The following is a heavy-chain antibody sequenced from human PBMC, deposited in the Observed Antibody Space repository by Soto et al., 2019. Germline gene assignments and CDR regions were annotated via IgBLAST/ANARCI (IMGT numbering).Heavy chain of an antibody. Sequence: PSETLSLTCVVSSYSISSGFFWAWIRQPPGKGLEWVGSIYHTGGTHYNPSLRSQVSMSVDASKNQFSLRLTSLTAADTAVYFCARDTNRLDLWGRGILVTVSS. CDR3: ARDTNRLDL. V-gene: IGHV4-38-2*02. D-gene: IGHD2-8*01. CDR1: SYSISSGFF. J-gene: IGHJ5*02. CDR2: IYHTGGT.